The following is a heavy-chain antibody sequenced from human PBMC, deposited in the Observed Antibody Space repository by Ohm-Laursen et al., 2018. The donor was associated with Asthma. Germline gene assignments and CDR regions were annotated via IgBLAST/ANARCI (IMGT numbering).Heavy chain of an antibody. D-gene: IGHD1-26*01. J-gene: IGHJ3*02. CDR1: GFTFSSYS. CDR3: ARVGIVGATEYDAFDI. V-gene: IGHV3-21*01. Sequence: SLRLSCAASGFTFSSYSMNWVRQAPGKGLEWVSSISSSRSYMYYADSVKGRFTISRDNAKNSLFLQMNSLRAEDTAVYYCARVGIVGATEYDAFDIWGQGTMVTVSS. CDR2: ISSSRSYM.